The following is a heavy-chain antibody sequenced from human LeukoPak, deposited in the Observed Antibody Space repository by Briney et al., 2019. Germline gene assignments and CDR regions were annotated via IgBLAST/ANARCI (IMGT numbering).Heavy chain of an antibody. CDR2: ISSSGTTI. D-gene: IGHD3-10*01. CDR1: GFTFSDYY. CDR3: ARYMVRGDYYMDV. Sequence: GGSLRLSCAASGFTFSDYYMSWIRQAPGKGLEWVSYISSSGTTIYYADSVKGRFTISRDNAKNSLYLQMNSLRAEDTAVYYCARYMVRGDYYMDVWGKGTTVTVSS. J-gene: IGHJ6*03. V-gene: IGHV3-11*04.